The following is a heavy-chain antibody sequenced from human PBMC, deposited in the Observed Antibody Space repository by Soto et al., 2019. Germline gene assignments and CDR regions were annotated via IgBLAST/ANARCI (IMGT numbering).Heavy chain of an antibody. CDR2: IWYDGSNK. CDR3: ARDLSSGWYDWFDP. J-gene: IGHJ5*02. Sequence: QVQLVESGGGVVQPGRSLRLSCAASGFTFSSYGMHWVRQAPGKGLGWVAVIWYDGSNKYYADSVKGRFTISRDNSKNTLYLQMNSLRAEDTAVYYCARDLSSGWYDWFDPWGQGTLVTVSS. V-gene: IGHV3-33*01. CDR1: GFTFSSYG. D-gene: IGHD6-19*01.